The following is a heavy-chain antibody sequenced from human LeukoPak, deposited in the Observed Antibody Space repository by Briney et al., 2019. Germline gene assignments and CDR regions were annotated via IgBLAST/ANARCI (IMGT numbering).Heavy chain of an antibody. V-gene: IGHV3-11*01. CDR2: IGSSGSTI. CDR3: AGAANYDFWSGYYHY. Sequence: GGSLRLSCAASGFTFSDYYMSWIRQAPGKGLEWVSYIGSSGSTIYYADSVKGRFTISRDNSKNTLYLQMNSLRAEDTAVYYCAGAANYDFWSGYYHYWGQGTLVTVSS. J-gene: IGHJ4*02. D-gene: IGHD3-3*01. CDR1: GFTFSDYY.